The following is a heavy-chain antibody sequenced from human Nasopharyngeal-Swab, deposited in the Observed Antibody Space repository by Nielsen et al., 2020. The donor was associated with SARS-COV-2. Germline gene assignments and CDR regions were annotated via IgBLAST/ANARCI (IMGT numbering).Heavy chain of an antibody. Sequence: GGSLRLSCAASGFTFSDDAMHWVRQAPGKGLEWVAVISYDGSNKYYADSVKGRFTISRDNSKNTLYLQMNSLRAEDTAVYYCATGSTTVVTPEYYYYMDVWGKGTTVTVSS. CDR2: ISYDGSNK. D-gene: IGHD4-23*01. J-gene: IGHJ6*03. CDR3: ATGSTTVVTPEYYYYMDV. V-gene: IGHV3-30*04. CDR1: GFTFSDDA.